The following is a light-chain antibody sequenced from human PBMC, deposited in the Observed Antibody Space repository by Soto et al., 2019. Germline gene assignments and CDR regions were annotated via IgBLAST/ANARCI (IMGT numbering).Light chain of an antibody. CDR1: SSDIGNYNY. V-gene: IGLV2-14*01. Sequence: QSALTQPASVSGSPGQSITISCTGTSSDIGNYNYVSWYQQHPGKAPKLIISDVSNRPSGVSNRFSGSKSGNTASLTISGLQAEDEADYYCSSYASSSPVVFGGGTKLTVL. CDR2: DVS. CDR3: SSYASSSPVV. J-gene: IGLJ2*01.